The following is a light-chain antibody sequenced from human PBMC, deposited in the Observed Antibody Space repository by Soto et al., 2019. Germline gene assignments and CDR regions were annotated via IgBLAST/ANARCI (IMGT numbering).Light chain of an antibody. J-gene: IGKJ1*01. CDR2: DAA. Sequence: DIRLPQSPSPLSASVGDRVTIACRASQNIYNWLAWSQHKPGKAPRLLLDDAASLESGVPSRWSGSGSGTEITLTISSPQPDDVATYYCQRYTAEFGQGTKVDIK. CDR1: QNIYNW. CDR3: QRYTAE. V-gene: IGKV1-5*01.